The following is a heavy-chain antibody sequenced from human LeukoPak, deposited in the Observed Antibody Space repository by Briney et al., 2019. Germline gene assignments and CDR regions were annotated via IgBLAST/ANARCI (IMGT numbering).Heavy chain of an antibody. Sequence: GASVKVSCKASGYTFTGYYMHWVRQAPGQGLEWMGGIIPIFGTANYAQKFQGRVTITADKSTSTAYMELSSLRSEDTAVYYCARGDCGGDCYSYFDYWGQGSLVTVSS. J-gene: IGHJ4*02. CDR1: GYTFTGYY. V-gene: IGHV1-69*06. D-gene: IGHD2-21*02. CDR3: ARGDCGGDCYSYFDY. CDR2: IIPIFGTA.